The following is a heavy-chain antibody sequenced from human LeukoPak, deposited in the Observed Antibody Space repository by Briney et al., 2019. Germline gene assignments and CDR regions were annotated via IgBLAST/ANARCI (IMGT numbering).Heavy chain of an antibody. CDR2: ISVYNGNT. CDR3: ARGTVRGVIIWPFDY. CDR1: PSYG. V-gene: IGHV1-18*01. D-gene: IGHD3-10*02. J-gene: IGHJ4*02. Sequence: GASVKVSCKASPSYGISWVRQAPGQGLEWMGWISVYNGNTNYAQKFQGRVTMTTDTSTSTAYMELRSLRSDDTAVYYCARGTVRGVIIWPFDYWGQGTLVTVSS.